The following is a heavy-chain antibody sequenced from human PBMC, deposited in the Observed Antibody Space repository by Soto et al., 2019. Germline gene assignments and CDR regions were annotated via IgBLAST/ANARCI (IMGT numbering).Heavy chain of an antibody. Sequence: LGESLKISCKGSGYSFTSYWIGWVRQMPGKGLEWMGIIYPGDSDTRYSPSFQGQVTISADKSISTAYLQWSSLKASDTAMYYCARGAPNWNYYYGMDVWGQGTTVTVSS. CDR1: GYSFTSYW. CDR2: IYPGDSDT. CDR3: ARGAPNWNYYYGMDV. J-gene: IGHJ6*02. D-gene: IGHD1-1*01. V-gene: IGHV5-51*01.